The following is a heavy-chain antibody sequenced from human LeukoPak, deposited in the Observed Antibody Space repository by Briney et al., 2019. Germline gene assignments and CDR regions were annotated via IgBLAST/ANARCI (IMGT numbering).Heavy chain of an antibody. CDR2: IRYDGSDK. CDR3: ARGYCSRTSCYNAFDI. V-gene: IGHV3-30*02. Sequence: PGGSLRLSCAASGFTFSNFGMHWVRQAPGKGLEWVAFIRYDGSDKYYADSVKGRFTISRDNSKNTLYLQMNSLRAEDTAVYYCARGYCSRTSCYNAFDIWGQGTMVTVS. CDR1: GFTFSNFG. J-gene: IGHJ3*02. D-gene: IGHD2-2*02.